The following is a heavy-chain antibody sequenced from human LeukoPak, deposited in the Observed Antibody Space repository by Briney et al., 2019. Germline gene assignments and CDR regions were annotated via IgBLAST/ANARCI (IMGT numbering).Heavy chain of an antibody. CDR3: ARGQPPSYYDMDV. D-gene: IGHD6-13*01. CDR2: INSDGTGT. J-gene: IGHJ6*02. Sequence: AGGSLRLSCAASGFTFSNYWMHWVRQAPGKGLVWVSRINSDGTGTTYADSVKGRFTISRDNAKNTLYLQMNSLRAEDTAVYYCARGQPPSYYDMDVWGQGTTVSVSS. CDR1: GFTFSNYW. V-gene: IGHV3-74*01.